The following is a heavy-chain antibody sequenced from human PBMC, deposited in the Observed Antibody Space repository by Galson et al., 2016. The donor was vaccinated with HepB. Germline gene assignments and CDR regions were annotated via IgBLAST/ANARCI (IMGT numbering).Heavy chain of an antibody. CDR1: GGSISSSLYY. CDR2: VFYDERT. Sequence: SETLSLTCTVSGGSISSSLYYWGWIRQPPGKGLERIGFVFYDERTGYGPSFKCRVTKSLDTSNNQFSLKLTSVTTADTAVYYCAKIGWGGDSWGPGALVAVSS. J-gene: IGHJ4*02. CDR3: AKIGWGGDS. D-gene: IGHD3-10*01. V-gene: IGHV4-61*05.